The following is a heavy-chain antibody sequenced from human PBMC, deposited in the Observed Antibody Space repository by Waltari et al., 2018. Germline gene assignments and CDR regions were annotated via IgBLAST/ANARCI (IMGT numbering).Heavy chain of an antibody. CDR1: GFSLSTRGVG. D-gene: IGHD3-3*01. CDR3: ARASYYDFWSGYYSTLPDY. Sequence: QITLKESGPTLVKPTQTLTLTSTFSGFSLSTRGVGVGWIRQPPGKALEWLALIYWNDDKRYSPSLKSRLTITKDTSKNQVVLTMTNMDPVDTATYYCARASYYDFWSGYYSTLPDYWGQGTLVTVSS. J-gene: IGHJ4*02. V-gene: IGHV2-5*01. CDR2: IYWNDDK.